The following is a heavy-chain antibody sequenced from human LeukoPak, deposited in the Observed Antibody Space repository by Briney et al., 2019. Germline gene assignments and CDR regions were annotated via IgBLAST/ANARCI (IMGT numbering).Heavy chain of an antibody. V-gene: IGHV3-11*06. J-gene: IGHJ4*02. D-gene: IGHD6-19*01. Sequence: GGSLRLSCAASGFTFSDSYMTWIRQAPGKGLEWVSYISRSGSYTTYADSVEGRFTISRDNAKNSLYLQMNSLRAEDTAVYYCARGRISDWAHDYWGQGTLVTVSS. CDR1: GFTFSDSY. CDR2: ISRSGSYT. CDR3: ARGRISDWAHDY.